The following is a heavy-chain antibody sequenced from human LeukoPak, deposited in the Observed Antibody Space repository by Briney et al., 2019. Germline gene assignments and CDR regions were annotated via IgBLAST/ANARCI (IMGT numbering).Heavy chain of an antibody. D-gene: IGHD3-22*01. J-gene: IGHJ3*01. CDR3: AISTYYYDSSGYSN. Sequence: GGSLRLSCAASGFTFSSYAMHWVRQAPGKGLEWVAVISYDGSNKYYADSVKGRFTISRDNSKNTLYLQMNSLRAEDTAVYYCAISTYYYDSSGYSNWGQGTMVTVSS. CDR2: ISYDGSNK. V-gene: IGHV3-30*14. CDR1: GFTFSSYA.